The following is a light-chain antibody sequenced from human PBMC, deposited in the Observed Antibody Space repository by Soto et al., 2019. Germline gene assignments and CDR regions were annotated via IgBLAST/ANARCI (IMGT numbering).Light chain of an antibody. CDR2: GAS. CDR3: QQYNNWPPWT. Sequence: ILMTQSPATLSVSPGERATLSCRASQSVSNNLAWYQQKPGQAPRLLIYGASTRATGIPARFSGSGSGTEFTLTISGLQSEDIAVYYCQQYNNWPPWTFGQGTKVEIK. CDR1: QSVSNN. V-gene: IGKV3-15*01. J-gene: IGKJ1*01.